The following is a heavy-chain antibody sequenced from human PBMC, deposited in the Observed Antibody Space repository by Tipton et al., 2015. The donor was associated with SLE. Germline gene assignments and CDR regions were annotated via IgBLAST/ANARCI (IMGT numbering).Heavy chain of an antibody. J-gene: IGHJ6*03. V-gene: IGHV4-4*08. Sequence: TLSLTCTVSGGSISSYYWSWSRQPPGKGLEWIGYIYTSGSTNYNPSLKSRVTISVDTSKNQFSLKLSSVTAADTAVYYCARAGAPYTILEGAMDVWGKGTTVTVSS. CDR2: IYTSGST. D-gene: IGHD3-3*01. CDR3: ARAGAPYTILEGAMDV. CDR1: GGSISSYY.